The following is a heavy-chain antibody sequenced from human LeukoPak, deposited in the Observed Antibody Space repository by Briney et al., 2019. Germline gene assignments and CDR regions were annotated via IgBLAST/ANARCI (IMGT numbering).Heavy chain of an antibody. J-gene: IGHJ4*02. CDR3: ARDHDIWYFDY. V-gene: IGHV3-48*03. D-gene: IGHD3-9*01. Sequence: PGGSLRLSCAASGFTFSSYEMNWVRQAPGKGLEWVSYISSSGSTIYYTDSVKGRFTISRDNAKNSLYLQMNSLRAEDTAVYYCARDHDIWYFDYWGQGTLVTVSS. CDR2: ISSSGSTI. CDR1: GFTFSSYE.